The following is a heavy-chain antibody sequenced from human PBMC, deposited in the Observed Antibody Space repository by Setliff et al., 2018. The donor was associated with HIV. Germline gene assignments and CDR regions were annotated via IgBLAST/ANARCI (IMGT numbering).Heavy chain of an antibody. V-gene: IGHV1-18*01. D-gene: IGHD3-22*01. Sequence: ASVKVSCKASGFPYISYGISWVRQAPGQGLEWMGKITGHNGETDFAQRFQGRVTMTRDTSTSTVYMELRSLRSEDSAVYYCVRAYDQDFQHWGQGTVVTVSS. CDR3: VRAYDQDFQH. CDR2: ITGHNGET. CDR1: GFPYISYG. J-gene: IGHJ1*01.